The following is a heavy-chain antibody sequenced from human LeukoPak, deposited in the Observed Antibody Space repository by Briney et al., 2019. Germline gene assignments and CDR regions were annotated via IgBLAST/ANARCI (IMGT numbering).Heavy chain of an antibody. J-gene: IGHJ3*02. Sequence: ASVKVSCKASGYTFTSYGISWVRQAPGQGREWMGWISAYNGNTNYAQKLQGRVTMTTDTSTSTAYMELRSLRSDDTAVYYCAFLFAAAEAGTDAFDIWGQGTMVTVSS. CDR1: GYTFTSYG. CDR2: ISAYNGNT. D-gene: IGHD6-25*01. CDR3: AFLFAAAEAGTDAFDI. V-gene: IGHV1-18*04.